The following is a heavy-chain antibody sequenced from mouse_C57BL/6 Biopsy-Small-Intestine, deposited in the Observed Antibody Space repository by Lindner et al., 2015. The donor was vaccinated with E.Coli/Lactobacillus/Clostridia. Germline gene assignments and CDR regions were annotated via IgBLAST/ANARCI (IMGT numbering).Heavy chain of an antibody. CDR2: ILPGSDST. Sequence: VQLQESGAELMKPGASVKLSCKATGYTFTGYWIEWIKQRPGHGLEWIGEILPGSDSTNYNEKFKGKATFTADTSSNTAYMQLSSLTTEDSAIYYCARGGNNLDYWGQGTTLTVSS. CDR1: GYTFTGYW. V-gene: IGHV1-9*01. CDR3: ARGGNNLDY. D-gene: IGHD2-1*01. J-gene: IGHJ2*01.